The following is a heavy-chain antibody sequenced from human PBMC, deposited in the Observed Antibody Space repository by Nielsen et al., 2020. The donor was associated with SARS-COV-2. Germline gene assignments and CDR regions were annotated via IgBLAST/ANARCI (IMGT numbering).Heavy chain of an antibody. J-gene: IGHJ6*02. CDR2: IYYSGST. D-gene: IGHD3-3*01. Sequence: SETLSLTCTVSGGSISSGGYYWSWIRQPPGKGLEWIVYIYYSGSTYYNPSLKSRVTISVDTSKNQFALKLSSVNAADTALYYCARERVGVITIFGVVTRYGMDVWGQGTTVTVSS. CDR3: ARERVGVITIFGVVTRYGMDV. CDR1: GGSISSGGYY. V-gene: IGHV4-30-4*08.